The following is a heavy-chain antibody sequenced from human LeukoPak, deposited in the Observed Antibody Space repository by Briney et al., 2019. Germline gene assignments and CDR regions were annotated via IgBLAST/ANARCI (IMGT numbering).Heavy chain of an antibody. CDR1: GGSFSGYY. Sequence: PSETLSLTCAVYGGSFSGYYWSWIRQSPGKGLEWIGEINNSGSTNYNPSLKSRVTISVDKSKNQFSLKLSSVTAADTAVYYCARETSNYGPDIWGQGTMVTVSS. CDR2: INNSGST. D-gene: IGHD4-11*01. CDR3: ARETSNYGPDI. J-gene: IGHJ3*02. V-gene: IGHV4-34*01.